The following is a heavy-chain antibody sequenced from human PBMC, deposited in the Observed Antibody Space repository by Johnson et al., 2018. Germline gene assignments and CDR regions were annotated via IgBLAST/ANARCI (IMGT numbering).Heavy chain of an antibody. CDR1: GFSVSSNN. Sequence: VQLVESGGGLIQPGGSLRLSCAASGFSVSSNNVMWVRQAPGKGLEWVSFIYSGGYTYYADSVKGRFTVSRDNAKNKVYLQMNRLRVEDTAVYYCERFGSRADGSWGQGTLVTVSS. V-gene: IGHV3-53*01. D-gene: IGHD6-6*01. CDR2: IYSGGYT. CDR3: ERFGSRADGS. J-gene: IGHJ5*02.